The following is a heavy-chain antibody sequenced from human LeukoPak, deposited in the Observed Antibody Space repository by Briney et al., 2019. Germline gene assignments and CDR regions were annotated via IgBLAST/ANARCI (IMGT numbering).Heavy chain of an antibody. CDR3: ARQRGQYSSGWYLDY. CDR1: GFTFSSYS. Sequence: GGSLRLSCAASGFTFSSYSMNWVRQAPGKGLEWVSYISSSSSTIYYADSVKGRFTISRDNAKNSLYLQMNSLRAEDTAVYYCARQRGQYSSGWYLDYWGQGTLVTVSS. V-gene: IGHV3-48*01. CDR2: ISSSSSTI. J-gene: IGHJ4*02. D-gene: IGHD6-19*01.